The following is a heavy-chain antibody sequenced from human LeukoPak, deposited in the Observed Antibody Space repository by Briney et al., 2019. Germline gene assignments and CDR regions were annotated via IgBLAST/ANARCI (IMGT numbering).Heavy chain of an antibody. J-gene: IGHJ6*03. V-gene: IGHV4-34*01. Sequence: SETLSLTCAVSDGSFSGYYSSWIRQAPGKGLEWIGEINHSGSTNYNPSLKSRVTISTDTSRNQFSLKLTSVTAADTAMYYCARAGVVAYHLYCFHMDVWGNGTTITVSS. CDR3: ARAGVVAYHLYCFHMDV. CDR2: INHSGST. CDR1: DGSFSGYY. D-gene: IGHD3-3*01.